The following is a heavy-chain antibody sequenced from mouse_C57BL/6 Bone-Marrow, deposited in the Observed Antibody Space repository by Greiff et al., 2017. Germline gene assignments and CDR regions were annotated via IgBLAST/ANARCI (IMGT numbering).Heavy chain of an antibody. CDR1: GYTFTSYT. Sequence: QVQLKQSGAELARPGASVKMSCKASGYTFTSYTMPWVKQRPGQGLEWIGYINPSSGYTKYNQKFKDKATLTADKSSSTAYMQLSSLTSEDSAVYYCARKYFDVWGTGTTVTGSS. CDR2: INPSSGYT. CDR3: ARKYFDV. J-gene: IGHJ1*03. V-gene: IGHV1-4*01.